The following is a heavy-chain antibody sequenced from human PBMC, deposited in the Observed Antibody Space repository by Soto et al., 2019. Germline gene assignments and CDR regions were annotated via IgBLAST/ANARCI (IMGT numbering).Heavy chain of an antibody. CDR3: AKEASHSGGSQPYFDY. CDR2: ISGSGGST. D-gene: IGHD2-15*01. CDR1: GFTFSSYA. V-gene: IGHV3-23*01. Sequence: XGSLRLSCAASGFTFSSYAMSWVRQAPGKGLEWVSAISGSGGSTYYADSVKGRFTISRDNSKNTLYLQMNSLRAEDTAVYYCAKEASHSGGSQPYFDYWGQGTLVTVSS. J-gene: IGHJ4*02.